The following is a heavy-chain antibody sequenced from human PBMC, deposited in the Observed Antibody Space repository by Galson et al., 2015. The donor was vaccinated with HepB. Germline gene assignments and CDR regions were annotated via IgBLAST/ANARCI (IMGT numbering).Heavy chain of an antibody. D-gene: IGHD6-19*01. CDR3: AREGGSGWTGGNY. CDR1: GFTFSSYS. CDR2: ISSSSSYI. J-gene: IGHJ4*02. V-gene: IGHV3-21*01. Sequence: SLRLSCAASGFTFSSYSMNWVRQAPGKGLEWVSSISSSSSYIYYADSVKGRFTISRDNAKNSLYLQMNSLRAEDTAVYYCAREGGSGWTGGNYWGQGTLVTVSS.